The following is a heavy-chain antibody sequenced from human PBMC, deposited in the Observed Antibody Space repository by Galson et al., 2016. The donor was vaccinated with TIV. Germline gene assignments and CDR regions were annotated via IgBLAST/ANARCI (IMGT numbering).Heavy chain of an antibody. CDR3: ARLNDDIRGPRKGAYGLDV. Sequence: QSGAEVKKPGESLRISCKTSGYSFTNYWITWVRQMPGKGLEWMGRIDSRDSYTNYSPTFEGHVTISTDKSISTAYLQWTSLKASGTAIYYCARLNDDIRGPRKGAYGLDVWGQGTTVTVSS. J-gene: IGHJ6*02. CDR1: GYSFTNYW. D-gene: IGHD1-1*01. V-gene: IGHV5-10-1*01. CDR2: IDSRDSYT.